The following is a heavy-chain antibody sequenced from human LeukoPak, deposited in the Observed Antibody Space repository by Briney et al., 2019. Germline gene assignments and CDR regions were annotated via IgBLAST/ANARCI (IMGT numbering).Heavy chain of an antibody. V-gene: IGHV4-39*01. J-gene: IGHJ2*01. CDR3: AGSQVTRTRNYWYFDL. CDR1: GGSISSSSYY. Sequence: PSETLSLTCTVSGGSISSSSYYWGWIRQPPGKGLEWIGSIYYSGSPYYNPSLKSRVTISVDTSKKQFSLKLSSVTAADTAVYYCAGSQVTRTRNYWYFDLWGRGTLVTVSS. D-gene: IGHD2-21*02. CDR2: IYYSGSP.